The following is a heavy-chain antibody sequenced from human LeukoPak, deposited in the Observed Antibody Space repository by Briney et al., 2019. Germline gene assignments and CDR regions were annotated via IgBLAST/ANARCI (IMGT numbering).Heavy chain of an antibody. CDR2: IYYSGST. CDR3: ARDRWELLDHAFDI. J-gene: IGHJ3*02. Sequence: PSETLSLTCAVYGGSFSDYYWSWIRQPPGKGLEWIGYIYYSGSTNYNPSLKSRVTISVDTSKNQFSLKLSSVTAADTAVYYCARDRWELLDHAFDIWGQGTMVTVSS. D-gene: IGHD1-26*01. V-gene: IGHV4-59*01. CDR1: GGSFSDYY.